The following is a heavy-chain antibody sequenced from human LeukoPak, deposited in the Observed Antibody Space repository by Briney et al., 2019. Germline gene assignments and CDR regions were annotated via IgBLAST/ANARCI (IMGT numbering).Heavy chain of an antibody. V-gene: IGHV4-34*01. J-gene: IGHJ4*02. Sequence: PSETLSLTCAVYGGSFSGYYWSWIRQPPGKGLEWIGEINHSGSTNYNPSLKSRVTISVDTSKNQFSLKLSSVTAADTAVYYCARTRHHYGSGSYFFDYWGQGTLVTVSS. D-gene: IGHD3-10*01. CDR2: INHSGST. CDR3: ARTRHHYGSGSYFFDY. CDR1: GGSFSGYY.